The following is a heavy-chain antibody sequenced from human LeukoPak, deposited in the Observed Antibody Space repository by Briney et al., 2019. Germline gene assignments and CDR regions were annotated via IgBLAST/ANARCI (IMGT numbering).Heavy chain of an antibody. CDR2: IYTSGST. CDR1: GGSISSYY. J-gene: IGHJ5*02. D-gene: IGHD2-2*02. Sequence: PSQTLSLTCTVSGGSISSYYWRWIQQPAGKGLEWIGRIYTSGSTNYNPSLKSRVTMSVDTSKNQFSLKLSSVTAADTAVYYCARVRYQLLYPENWFDPWGQGTLVTVSS. CDR3: ARVRYQLLYPENWFDP. V-gene: IGHV4-4*07.